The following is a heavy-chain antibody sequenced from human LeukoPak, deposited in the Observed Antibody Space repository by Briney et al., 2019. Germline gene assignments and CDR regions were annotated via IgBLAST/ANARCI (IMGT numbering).Heavy chain of an antibody. D-gene: IGHD4-17*01. CDR1: GFTFSSYA. CDR3: AKDQYSRDYFDLDY. V-gene: IGHV3-30*04. CDR2: TSYDGSTE. J-gene: IGHJ4*02. Sequence: GGSLRLSCAASGFTFSSYAMHWVRQAPGKGLEWVAYTSYDGSTEYYADSVKGRFTIYRDNSKDTLYLQMNSLRAEDTAVYFCAKDQYSRDYFDLDYWGQGTLVTVSP.